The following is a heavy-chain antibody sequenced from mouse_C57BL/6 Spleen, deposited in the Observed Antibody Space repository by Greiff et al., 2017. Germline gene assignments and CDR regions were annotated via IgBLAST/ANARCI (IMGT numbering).Heavy chain of an antibody. CDR2: ISSGSSTI. V-gene: IGHV5-17*01. D-gene: IGHD1-1*01. CDR1: GFTFSDYG. Sequence: EVKLVASGGGLVKPGGSLKLSCAASGFTFSDYGMHWVRQAPEKGLEWVAYISSGSSTIYYADTVKGRFTISRDNAKNTLFLQMTSLRSEDTAMYYGARDITTVVATGYFDYWGQGTTLTVSS. J-gene: IGHJ2*01. CDR3: ARDITTVVATGYFDY.